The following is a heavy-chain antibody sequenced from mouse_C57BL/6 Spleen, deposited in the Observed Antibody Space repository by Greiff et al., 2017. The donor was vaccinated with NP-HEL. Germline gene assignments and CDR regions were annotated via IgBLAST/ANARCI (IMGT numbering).Heavy chain of an antibody. CDR2: ISSGSSTI. V-gene: IGHV5-17*01. J-gene: IGHJ2*01. CDR1: GFTFSDYG. D-gene: IGHD2-4*01. CDR3: ARSDYDYSYYFDY. Sequence: EVKLVESGGGLVKPGGSLKLSCAASGFTFSDYGMHWVRQAPEKGLEWVAYISSGSSTIYYADTVKGRFTISRDNAKNTLFLQMTSLRSEDTAMYYCARSDYDYSYYFDYWGQGTTLTVSS.